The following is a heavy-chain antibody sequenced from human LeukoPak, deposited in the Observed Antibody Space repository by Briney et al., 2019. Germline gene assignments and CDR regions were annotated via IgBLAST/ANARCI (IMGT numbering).Heavy chain of an antibody. D-gene: IGHD1-26*01. CDR3: AVGGFKWEATND. J-gene: IGHJ4*02. CDR1: GGSISSYY. CDR2: IYHSGST. V-gene: IGHV4-38-2*02. Sequence: SETLSLTCTVSGGSISSYYWGWIRQPPGKGLEWIGSIYHSGSTYYNPSLKSRVTISVDTPKNQFSLKLSPVTAADTAVYYCAVGGFKWEATNDWGQGTLVTVSS.